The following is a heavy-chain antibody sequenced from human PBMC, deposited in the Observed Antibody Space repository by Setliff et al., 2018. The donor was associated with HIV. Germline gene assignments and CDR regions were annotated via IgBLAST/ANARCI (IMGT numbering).Heavy chain of an antibody. CDR3: ARRFGLDSAGYENDAFDI. Sequence: GESLKISCKGSGYIFNNYWVGWVRQMPGEGLEWMGLIFPGDSDTRYSPSFQGQVSMSVDKSIGVAYLQWSSLKASDTAMYYCARRFGLDSAGYENDAFDIWGQGTMVTVSS. D-gene: IGHD3-22*01. J-gene: IGHJ3*02. CDR2: IFPGDSDT. V-gene: IGHV5-51*01. CDR1: GYIFNNYW.